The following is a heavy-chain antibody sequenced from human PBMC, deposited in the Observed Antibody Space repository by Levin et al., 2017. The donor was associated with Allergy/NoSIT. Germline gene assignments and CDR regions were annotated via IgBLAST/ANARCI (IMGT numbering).Heavy chain of an antibody. V-gene: IGHV3-43*01. D-gene: IGHD5-24*01. CDR2: ISWDGGTT. CDR1: GFSLDDYT. J-gene: IGHJ4*02. Sequence: GESLKISCATSGFSLDDYTMHWVRQRPGKGLEWVSLISWDGGTTFYADSVKGRFTISRDNSKNSLYLQMNSLQPEDTAFYYCAKDREWRWLQSALDSWGQGTLVTVSS. CDR3: AKDREWRWLQSALDS.